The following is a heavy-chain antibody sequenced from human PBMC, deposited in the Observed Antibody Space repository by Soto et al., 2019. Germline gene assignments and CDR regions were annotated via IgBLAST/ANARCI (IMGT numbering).Heavy chain of an antibody. J-gene: IGHJ4*02. CDR2: MNPNSGNT. D-gene: IGHD1-1*01. V-gene: IGHV1-8*01. CDR1: GYTFTSYD. CDR3: ARGPTWAGNVDY. Sequence: QVQLVQSGAEVKKPGASVKVSCKASGYTFTSYDINWVRQATGQGLEWMGWMNPNSGNTGYAQKFQGRVTMTRNTSRSTAYMELSRLRSEDTAVYYCARGPTWAGNVDYWGQGTLVTVSS.